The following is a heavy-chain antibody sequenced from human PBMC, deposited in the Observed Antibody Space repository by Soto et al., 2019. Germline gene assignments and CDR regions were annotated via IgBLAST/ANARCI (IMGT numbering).Heavy chain of an antibody. CDR2: INPSGGST. J-gene: IGHJ6*02. V-gene: IGHV1-46*01. CDR3: ARDASLDCSSTSCYTQMYYSYGMDV. CDR1: GYTFTSYY. Sequence: ASVKVSCKASGYTFTSYYMHWVRQAPGQGLEWMGIINPSGGSTSYAQKFQGRVTMTRDTSTSTVYMELSSLRSEDTAVYYCARDASLDCSSTSCYTQMYYSYGMDVWGQGTTVTVSS. D-gene: IGHD2-2*02.